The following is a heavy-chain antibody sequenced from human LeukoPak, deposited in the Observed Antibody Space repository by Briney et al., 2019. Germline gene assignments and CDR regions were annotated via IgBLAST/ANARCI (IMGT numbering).Heavy chain of an antibody. D-gene: IGHD2-2*01. Sequence: PGGSLRLSCAASGFTFSSYWMSWVRQAPGKGLEWVANIKQDGSEKYYVDSVKGRFTISRDNAKNSLYLQMNSLRAEDTAVYYCARDSGPAAPSRYYYYYGMDVWGQGATVTVSS. J-gene: IGHJ6*02. CDR2: IKQDGSEK. V-gene: IGHV3-7*01. CDR1: GFTFSSYW. CDR3: ARDSGPAAPSRYYYYYGMDV.